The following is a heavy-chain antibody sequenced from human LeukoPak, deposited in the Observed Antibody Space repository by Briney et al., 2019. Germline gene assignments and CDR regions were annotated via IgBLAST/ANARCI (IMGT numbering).Heavy chain of an antibody. CDR3: ASLCYSSSWCDDY. CDR2: IIPIFGTA. Sequence: SVKVSCKASGGTFSSYAISWVRQAPGQGLEWMGGIIPIFGTANYAQKFQGRVTITADESTSTAYMELSSLRSEDTAVYYCASLCYSSSWCDDYWGQGTLVTVSS. CDR1: GGTFSSYA. J-gene: IGHJ4*02. D-gene: IGHD6-13*01. V-gene: IGHV1-69*01.